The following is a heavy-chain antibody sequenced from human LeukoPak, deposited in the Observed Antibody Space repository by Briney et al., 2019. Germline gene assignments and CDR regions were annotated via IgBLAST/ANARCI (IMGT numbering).Heavy chain of an antibody. Sequence: GESLKISCKGSGYSFTNYWIGWVRQMPGKGLEWMGIIYPDDSDTRYSPSFKGQVTISADKSISTAYLQWSSLKASGTAMYYCARPLFSSWYEAVYYWGQGTLVTVSS. V-gene: IGHV5-51*01. CDR1: GYSFTNYW. CDR2: IYPDDSDT. J-gene: IGHJ4*02. CDR3: ARPLFSSWYEAVYY. D-gene: IGHD6-13*01.